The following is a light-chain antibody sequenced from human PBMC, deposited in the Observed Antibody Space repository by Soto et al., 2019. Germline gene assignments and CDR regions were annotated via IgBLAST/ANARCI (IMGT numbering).Light chain of an antibody. V-gene: IGLV2-18*02. CDR3: SSYTGDSVP. CDR1: YAR. CDR2: EVS. J-gene: IGLJ3*02. Sequence: QSALTQPPSVSGSPGQSVTISCTGTYARVTWYQQAPGTAPKLIIYEVSNRPSGVPDRFSGSKSGNTASLTISGLQAEDEADYYCSSYTGDSVPFGRGTKVTVL.